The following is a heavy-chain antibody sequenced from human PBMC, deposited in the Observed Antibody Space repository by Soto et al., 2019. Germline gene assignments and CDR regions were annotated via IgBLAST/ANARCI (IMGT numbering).Heavy chain of an antibody. CDR1: VCTFSSYG. J-gene: IGHJ4*02. CDR3: WLVTPSLED. D-gene: IGHD6-19*01. V-gene: IGHV3-30*03. CDR2: ISYDGSNK. Sequence: GGSLRLSCASSVCTFSSYGMHWVRQAPGKGLEWVAVISYDGSNKYYADSVKGRFTISRDNSKKTLYLQMNSLRAEDTAVYYCWLVTPSLEDWGQGTLVIVSS.